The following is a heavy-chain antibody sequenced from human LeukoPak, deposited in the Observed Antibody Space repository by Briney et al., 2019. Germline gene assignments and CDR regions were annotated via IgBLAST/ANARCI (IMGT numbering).Heavy chain of an antibody. CDR1: GFTFSSYG. CDR2: IWYDGSNK. D-gene: IGHD3-10*01. CDR3: ARGGGFYGSGSYSDY. V-gene: IGHV3-33*01. J-gene: IGHJ4*02. Sequence: GGSLRLSCAASGFTFSSYGMHWVRQAPGKGLEWVAVIWYDGSNKYYADSVKGRFTISRDNSKNMLHLQFNSLRAEDTAVYYCARGGGFYGSGSYSDYWGQGTLVTVSS.